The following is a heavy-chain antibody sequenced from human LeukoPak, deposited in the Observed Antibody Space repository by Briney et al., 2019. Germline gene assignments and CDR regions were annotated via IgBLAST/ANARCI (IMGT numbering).Heavy chain of an antibody. CDR1: GGTFSSYA. CDR3: AREAMVVTPPFDY. J-gene: IGHJ4*02. D-gene: IGHD2-21*02. V-gene: IGHV1-69*05. Sequence: SVKVSXKASGGTFSSYAISWVRQAPGQGLEWMGRIIPIFGTANYAQKLQGRVTITTDESTSTAYMELSSLRSEDTAVYYCAREAMVVTPPFDYWGQGTLVTVSS. CDR2: IIPIFGTA.